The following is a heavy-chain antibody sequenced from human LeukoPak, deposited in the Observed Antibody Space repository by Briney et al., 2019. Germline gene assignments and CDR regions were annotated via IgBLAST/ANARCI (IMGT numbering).Heavy chain of an antibody. J-gene: IGHJ3*02. CDR1: GGSISSYY. V-gene: IGHV4-59*08. CDR3: ARRGDYDAFDI. Sequence: SETLSLTCTVSGGSISSYYWSWIRQPPGKALEWIGSIYYSGSTHYNPSLKSRVTISVDTSKNHFSLRLSSVTAADTAVYYCARRGDYDAFDIWGQGTMVTVSS. CDR2: IYYSGST. D-gene: IGHD4-11*01.